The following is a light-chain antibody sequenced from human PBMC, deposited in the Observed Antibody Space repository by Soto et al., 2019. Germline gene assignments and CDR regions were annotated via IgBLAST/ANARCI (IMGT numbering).Light chain of an antibody. CDR3: AAWDDSLNGPV. V-gene: IGLV1-44*01. CDR2: DND. Sequence: QSVLTQPPSASGTPGQRVAISCSGSSSTFGSNAVNWYQQLPGTAPKLLIYDNDQRPSGVPDRFSGSKSGTSASLAISGLQYDDAADYYCAAWDDSLNGPVFGGGTQLTVL. CDR1: SSTFGSNA. J-gene: IGLJ2*01.